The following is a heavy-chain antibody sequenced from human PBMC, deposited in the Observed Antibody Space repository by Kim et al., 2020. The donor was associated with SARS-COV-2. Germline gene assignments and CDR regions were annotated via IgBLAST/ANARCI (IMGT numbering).Heavy chain of an antibody. J-gene: IGHJ4*02. D-gene: IGHD4-17*01. V-gene: IGHV1-8*01. Sequence: HKFQGRVTMSRNTSISTAYMELSSLTSEDTAVYYCARATREDYGGTRIDYWGQGTLVTVSS. CDR3: ARATREDYGGTRIDY.